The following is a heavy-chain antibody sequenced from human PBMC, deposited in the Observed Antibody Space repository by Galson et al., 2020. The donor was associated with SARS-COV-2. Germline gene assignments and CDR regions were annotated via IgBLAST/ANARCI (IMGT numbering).Heavy chain of an antibody. Sequence: SETLSLTCAVYGGSFSGYYWSWIRQPPGKGLEWIGEINHSGSTNYNPSLKSRVTISVDTSKNQFSLKLSSVTAADTAVYYCASSNHIVVVPVAMRGGSFDYWGQGTLVTVAS. V-gene: IGHV4-34*01. CDR3: ASSNHIVVVPVAMRGGSFDY. CDR1: GGSFSGYY. J-gene: IGHJ4*02. D-gene: IGHD2-2*01. CDR2: INHSGST.